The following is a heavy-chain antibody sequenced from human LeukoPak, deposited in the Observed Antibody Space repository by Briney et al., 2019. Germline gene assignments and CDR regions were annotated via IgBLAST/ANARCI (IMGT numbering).Heavy chain of an antibody. CDR3: ARGNDFWSGPDY. Sequence: PSETLSLTCTVSGGSISSSSYYWGWIRQPPGKGLEWIGSIYYSGSTYYNPSLKSRVTISVDTSKNQFSLKLSSVTAADTAVYYCARGNDFWSGPDYWGQGTLVTVSS. CDR2: IYYSGST. V-gene: IGHV4-39*01. D-gene: IGHD3-3*01. J-gene: IGHJ4*01. CDR1: GGSISSSSYY.